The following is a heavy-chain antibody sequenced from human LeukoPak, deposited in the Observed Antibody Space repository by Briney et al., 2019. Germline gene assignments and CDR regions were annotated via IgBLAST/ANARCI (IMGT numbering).Heavy chain of an antibody. J-gene: IGHJ4*02. CDR1: GFTFSNYA. V-gene: IGHV3-64D*06. D-gene: IGHD3-10*01. CDR2: ISSNGGST. Sequence: GGSLRLSCSASGFTFSNYAMHWVRQAPGKGLEYVSSISSNGGSTYYADSVKGIFTISRDNSKNTLYLQMSSLRAEDTAVYYCVSPSYGSGSYELDYWGQGTLVTVSS. CDR3: VSPSYGSGSYELDY.